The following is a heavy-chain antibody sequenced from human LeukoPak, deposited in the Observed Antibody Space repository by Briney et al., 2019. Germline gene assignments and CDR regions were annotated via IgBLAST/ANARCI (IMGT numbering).Heavy chain of an antibody. J-gene: IGHJ4*02. CDR2: TNHSGST. D-gene: IGHD2-2*02. CDR3: ARGYCSSTSCYMLFDY. V-gene: IGHV4-34*01. CDR1: GGSFSGYY. Sequence: PSETLSLTCAVYGGSFSGYYWSWIRQPPGKGLEWLGETNHSGSTNYNPSLRSRVTISVDTSKNQFSLKLSSVTAADTTVYYCARGYCSSTSCYMLFDYWGQGTLVTVSS.